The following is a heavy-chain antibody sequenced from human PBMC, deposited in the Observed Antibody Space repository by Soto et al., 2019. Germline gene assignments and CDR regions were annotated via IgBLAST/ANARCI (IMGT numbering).Heavy chain of an antibody. V-gene: IGHV4-59*01. CDR1: AGAISSYY. CDR3: ARGLSDYGSGGYYSWFEP. Sequence: KSSETLSLTCTVSAGAISSYYWSWLRQPPGKGPEWIAYLYYRGRTNYNPSLKSRVTISVDTSKNQFSLTLPSVTAADTAVYYCARGLSDYGSGGYYSWFEPWGQGTLSAVSS. D-gene: IGHD3-10*01. J-gene: IGHJ5*02. CDR2: LYYRGRT.